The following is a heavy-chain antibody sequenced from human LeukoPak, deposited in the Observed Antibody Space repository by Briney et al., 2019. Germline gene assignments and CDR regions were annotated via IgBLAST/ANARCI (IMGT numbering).Heavy chain of an antibody. D-gene: IGHD3-22*01. J-gene: IGHJ4*02. CDR2: IYYSGCT. CDR1: GGSISSSSYY. Sequence: SETLSLTCTVSGGSISSSSYYWGWLRQPPGKGLEWIGSIYYSGCTYYNPSLKRRVTISADTSKTQFSLKLSSVTAADTAVYYCARDWADYYDSSGYYPPSPLDGGQGTLVTVSP. V-gene: IGHV4-39*07. CDR3: ARDWADYYDSSGYYPPSPLD.